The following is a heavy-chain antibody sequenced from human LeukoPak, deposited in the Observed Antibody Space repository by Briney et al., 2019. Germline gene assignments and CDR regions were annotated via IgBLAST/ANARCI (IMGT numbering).Heavy chain of an antibody. D-gene: IGHD6-13*01. J-gene: IGHJ6*02. CDR3: AKARGSSYPYYYYGMDV. Sequence: GGSLRLSCAASGFTFYDYAMHWVRQAPGKGLEWVSGISWNSGSIGYADSVKGRFTISRDNAKNSLYLQMNSLRAEDTALYYCAKARGSSYPYYYYGMDVWGQGTTVTVSS. CDR2: ISWNSGSI. CDR1: GFTFYDYA. V-gene: IGHV3-9*01.